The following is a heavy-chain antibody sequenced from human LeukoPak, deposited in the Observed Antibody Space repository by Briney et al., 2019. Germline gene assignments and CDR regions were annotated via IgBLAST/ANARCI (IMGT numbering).Heavy chain of an antibody. Sequence: GGSLRLSCSASGFTFDDYAVSWFRQAPGKGLGWVGFIRSKAFGGTPEYAASVRGRFTISRDDSKSIAYLQMNSLKTEDTAVYYCTRDTVTVHFDYWSQGTLVTVSS. J-gene: IGHJ4*02. CDR2: IRSKAFGGTP. D-gene: IGHD4-17*01. CDR1: GFTFDDYA. CDR3: TRDTVTVHFDY. V-gene: IGHV3-49*03.